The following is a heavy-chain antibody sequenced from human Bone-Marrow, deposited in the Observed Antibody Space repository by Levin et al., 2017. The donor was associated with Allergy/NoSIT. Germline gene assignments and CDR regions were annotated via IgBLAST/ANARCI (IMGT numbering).Heavy chain of an antibody. Sequence: GGSLRLSCAASGFTFSTYWMHWVRQAPGKGLVWVSRIQSNGKTNYADSVKGRFTISRDNAKNTLYLQMNSLTVEDTGVYYCARALFSSDSESNFSWFDPWGQGTLVTVSS. J-gene: IGHJ5*02. D-gene: IGHD3-10*01. CDR2: IQSNGKT. CDR1: GFTFSTYW. V-gene: IGHV3-74*01. CDR3: ARALFSSDSESNFSWFDP.